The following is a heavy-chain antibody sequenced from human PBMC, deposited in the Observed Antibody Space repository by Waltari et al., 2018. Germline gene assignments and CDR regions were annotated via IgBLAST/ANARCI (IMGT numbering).Heavy chain of an antibody. CDR3: ARLAPRTYRSPVPGRHYYYGMDV. Sequence: EEQLLESGGGLVQPGDSLIISCAASGFRFSNYWINLVRQAPGKVLVWVGRISNEDTNTSYADSVKGRFNISRENAKNTVYLQMKRLRAEDTAVYYCARLAPRTYRSPVPGRHYYYGMDVWGQGTTVTVSS. D-gene: IGHD3-10*01. V-gene: IGHV3-74*01. CDR2: ISNEDTNT. J-gene: IGHJ6*02. CDR1: GFRFSNYW.